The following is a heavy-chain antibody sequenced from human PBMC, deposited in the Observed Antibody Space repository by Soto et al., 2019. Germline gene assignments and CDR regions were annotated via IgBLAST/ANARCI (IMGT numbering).Heavy chain of an antibody. J-gene: IGHJ4*02. CDR1: GYTFIDYY. CDR2: INPDTGRA. V-gene: IGHV1-2*04. CDR3: ARGGRSSSAPFDY. Sequence: ASVKVSCKASGYTFIDYYMHWVRQAPGQGPEWLGWINPDTGRANYAQKFQGWVTMTRDTSISTAYMDLNRLRSDDTAVYYCARGGRSSSAPFDYWGQGTLVTVSS. D-gene: IGHD6-6*01.